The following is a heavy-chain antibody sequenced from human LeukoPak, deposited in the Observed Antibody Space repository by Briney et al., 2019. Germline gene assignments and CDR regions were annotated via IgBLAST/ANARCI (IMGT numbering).Heavy chain of an antibody. V-gene: IGHV4-34*01. CDR1: GGSVRGYY. CDR3: GKVPFRFFEPFDF. CDR2: ISDRGRT. Sequence: MPSETLSLTCAVYGGSVRGYYWSWIRQPPGKGLEWIGEISDRGRTHYNPSLESRVSMSVDTSKNQFALQLNSVTAADTAVYYWGKVPFRFFEPFDFWGQGILVTVSS. J-gene: IGHJ4*02. D-gene: IGHD3-3*01.